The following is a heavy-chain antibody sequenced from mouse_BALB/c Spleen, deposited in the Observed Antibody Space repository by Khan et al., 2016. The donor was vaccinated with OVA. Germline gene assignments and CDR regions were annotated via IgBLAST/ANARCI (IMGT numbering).Heavy chain of an antibody. CDR2: INPYNGDT. Sequence: EMQLQESGPELVKPGASVKISCKATGYSFTGYFMNWVMQSHGKGLEWIGRINPYNGDTFYNQKFKGKATLTVDKSSSTAHMELRSLASEDSAVYYCAREEYGNSYYFDYWGEGTTLTVSS. CDR3: AREEYGNSYYFDY. D-gene: IGHD2-10*02. J-gene: IGHJ2*01. V-gene: IGHV1-20*02. CDR1: GYSFTGYF.